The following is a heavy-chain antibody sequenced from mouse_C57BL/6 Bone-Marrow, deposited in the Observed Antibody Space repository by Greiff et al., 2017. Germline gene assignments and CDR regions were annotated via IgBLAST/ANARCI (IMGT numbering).Heavy chain of an antibody. CDR2: IYPGSGST. J-gene: IGHJ2*01. CDR1: GYTFTSYW. D-gene: IGHD2-2*01. V-gene: IGHV1-55*01. CDR3: ASSGLLWLRLWDY. Sequence: QVQLQQPGAELVKPGASVKMSCKASGYTFTSYWITWVKQRPGQGLEWIGDIYPGSGSTNYNEKFKSKATLTVDTASSTAYMQLSSLTSEDSAVYYCASSGLLWLRLWDYWGQGTTLTVSS.